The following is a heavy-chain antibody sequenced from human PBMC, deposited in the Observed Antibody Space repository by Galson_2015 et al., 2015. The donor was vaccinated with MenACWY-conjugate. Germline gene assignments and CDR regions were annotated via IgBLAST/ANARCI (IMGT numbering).Heavy chain of an antibody. V-gene: IGHV5-51*01. Sequence: QSGAEVKKPGESLTISCKGSGYSFTNYWIGWVRQMPGRGLEWMGLIDPPNSNTRYSPSFQGQVTILADEYISTAFLQWTRLKASDTAMYYCARHPPGGRGMDVWGRGTTVTVSS. CDR2: IDPPNSNT. CDR1: GYSFTNYW. D-gene: IGHD1-26*01. CDR3: ARHPPGGRGMDV. J-gene: IGHJ6*02.